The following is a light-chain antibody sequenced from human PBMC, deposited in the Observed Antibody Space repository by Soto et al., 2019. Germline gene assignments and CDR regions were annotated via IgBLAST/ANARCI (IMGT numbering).Light chain of an antibody. CDR2: EVS. V-gene: IGLV2-14*01. J-gene: IGLJ1*01. CDR3: SSYTSSSTPPYV. CDR1: SSDVGGYNY. Sequence: QSALTQPASVSGSPGQSITISWTGTSSDVGGYNYVSWYQQHPGKAPKLMIYEVSNRPSGVSNRFSGSKSGNTASLTISGLQAEDEADYYCSSYTSSSTPPYVFGTGTKLTGL.